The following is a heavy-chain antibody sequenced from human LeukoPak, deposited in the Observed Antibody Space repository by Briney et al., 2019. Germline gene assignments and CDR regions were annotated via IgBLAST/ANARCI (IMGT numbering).Heavy chain of an antibody. Sequence: SETLSLTCTVSGGSISSHYWSWIRQPPGKGLEWIGYIYYSGSTNYNPSLKSRVTISVDTSKNQFSRKLSSVTAADTAVYYCARAPRSGYPYYYMDVWGKGTTVTVSS. V-gene: IGHV4-59*11. D-gene: IGHD3-22*01. CDR3: ARAPRSGYPYYYMDV. CDR2: IYYSGST. J-gene: IGHJ6*03. CDR1: GGSISSHY.